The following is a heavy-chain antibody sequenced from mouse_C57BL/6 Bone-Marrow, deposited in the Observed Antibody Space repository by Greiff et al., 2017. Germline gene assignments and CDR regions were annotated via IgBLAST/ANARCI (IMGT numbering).Heavy chain of an antibody. V-gene: IGHV1-69*01. D-gene: IGHD2-5*01. Sequence: VQLQQPGAELVMPGASVKLSFKASGYTFTSYWMHWVKQRPGQGLEWIGGIYTSDSYTNYNQKFKGKSTLTVDKYSSTAFMRLSSLTSVDSAVYYCAREGYSNYEVDYWGQGTSVTVSS. CDR2: IYTSDSYT. J-gene: IGHJ4*01. CDR3: AREGYSNYEVDY. CDR1: GYTFTSYW.